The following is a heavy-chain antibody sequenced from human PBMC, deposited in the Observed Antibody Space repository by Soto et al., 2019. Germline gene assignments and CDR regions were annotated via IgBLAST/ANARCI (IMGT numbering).Heavy chain of an antibody. CDR3: ARGLDSSGWYYYFDY. Sequence: PSETLSLPCTVSGGSISSYYWSWIRQPPGKGLEWIGYIYYSGSTNYNPSLKSRVTISVDTSKNQFSLKLSSVTAADTAVYYCARGLDSSGWYYYFDYWGQGTLVTVYS. V-gene: IGHV4-59*01. D-gene: IGHD6-19*01. J-gene: IGHJ4*02. CDR1: GGSISSYY. CDR2: IYYSGST.